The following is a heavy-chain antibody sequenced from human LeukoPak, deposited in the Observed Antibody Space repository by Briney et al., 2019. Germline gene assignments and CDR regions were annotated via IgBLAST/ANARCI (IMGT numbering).Heavy chain of an antibody. CDR1: GFTFSSYE. D-gene: IGHD3-10*01. J-gene: IGHJ3*02. CDR3: ASDSGSYYNDAFDI. Sequence: GGSLRLSCAASGFTFSSYEMNWVRQAPGKGLEWVSYISSSGSTTNYADSVKGRFTISRDNAETLLYLQMNSLRAEDTAVYYCASDSGSYYNDAFDIWGLGTMVTVSS. CDR2: ISSSGSTT. V-gene: IGHV3-48*03.